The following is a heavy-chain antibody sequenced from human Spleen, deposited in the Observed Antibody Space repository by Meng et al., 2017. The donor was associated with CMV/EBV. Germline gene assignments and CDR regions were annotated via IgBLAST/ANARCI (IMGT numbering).Heavy chain of an antibody. CDR3: AKDWSSWYRWFDP. Sequence: EVQVGESGGGLVQPGGSLRLSCAVSGFTFSSYAMSWVRQAPGKGLEWVSAISGSGGSTYYADSVKGRFTISRDNSKNTLYLQMNSLRAEDTAVYYCAKDWSSWYRWFDPWGQGTLVTVSS. CDR2: ISGSGGST. J-gene: IGHJ5*02. D-gene: IGHD6-13*01. CDR1: GFTFSSYA. V-gene: IGHV3-23*04.